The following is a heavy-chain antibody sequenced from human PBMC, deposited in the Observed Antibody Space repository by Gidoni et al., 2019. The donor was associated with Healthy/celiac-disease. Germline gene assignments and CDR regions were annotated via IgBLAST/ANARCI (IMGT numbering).Heavy chain of an antibody. V-gene: IGHV4-31*03. Sequence: QVQLPESGPGLVKPSQTLSLTCTVSGGPLRSGGYYWSWIRQHPGKGLEWIGYIYYSGSTYYNPSLKSRVTISVDTSKNQFSLKLSSVTAADTAVYYCARSGGAAMATFDYWGQGTLVTVSS. CDR2: IYYSGST. CDR1: GGPLRSGGYY. D-gene: IGHD5-18*01. J-gene: IGHJ4*02. CDR3: ARSGGAAMATFDY.